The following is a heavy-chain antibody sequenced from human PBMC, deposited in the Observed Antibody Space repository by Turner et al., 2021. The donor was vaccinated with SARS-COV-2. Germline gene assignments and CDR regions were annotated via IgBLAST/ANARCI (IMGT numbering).Heavy chain of an antibody. Sequence: QVQLVESGGGVVQPGRSLRLSCAASGFPFSNYAMPWVRQAPGKGLEWVGFLSSDGNNENYAKSVKGRFTVSRDNSQDTLYLQVNSLRPEDTAVYFCARGLYCSSSSCFFVPYYNYGLDVWGQGATVTVSS. CDR2: LSSDGNNE. V-gene: IGHV3-30-3*01. CDR1: GFPFSNYA. D-gene: IGHD2-2*01. CDR3: ARGLYCSSSSCFFVPYYNYGLDV. J-gene: IGHJ6*02.